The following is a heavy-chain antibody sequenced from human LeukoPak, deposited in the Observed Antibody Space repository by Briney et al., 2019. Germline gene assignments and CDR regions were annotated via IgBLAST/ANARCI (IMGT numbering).Heavy chain of an antibody. Sequence: PSETLSLTCTVSGGSISSYYWSWIRQPPGKGLEWIGYIYYSGSTNYNPSLKSRVTISVDTSKNQFSLKLSSVTAADTAVYYCAREISSWGNLGYFDSWGQGTLVTVSS. D-gene: IGHD3-16*01. V-gene: IGHV4-59*01. J-gene: IGHJ4*02. CDR3: AREISSWGNLGYFDS. CDR1: GGSISSYY. CDR2: IYYSGST.